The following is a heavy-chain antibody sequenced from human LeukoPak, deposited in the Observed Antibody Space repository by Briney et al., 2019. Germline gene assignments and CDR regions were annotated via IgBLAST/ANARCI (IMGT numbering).Heavy chain of an antibody. CDR1: GGSISSYY. J-gene: IGHJ3*02. Sequence: PSETLSLTCTVTGGSISSYYWSWIRQPPGKGLEWIGYIYTSGSTNYNPSLKSRVTISVDTSKNQFSLKLSSVTAADTAVYYCARHEFMVSYAFDIWGQGTMVTVSS. CDR2: IYTSGST. D-gene: IGHD2-8*01. V-gene: IGHV4-4*09. CDR3: ARHEFMVSYAFDI.